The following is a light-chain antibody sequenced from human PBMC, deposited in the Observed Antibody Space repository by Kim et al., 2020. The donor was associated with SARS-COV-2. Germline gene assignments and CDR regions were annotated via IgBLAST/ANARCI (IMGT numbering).Light chain of an antibody. CDR3: QHYIRFPYT. CDR2: LAS. J-gene: IGKJ2*01. Sequence: SASVGDRVHNTCRASQTLSTWLAWYQQKPGKAPKLLLYLASTLESGVPSRFSGSGSGTEFTLPIDSLQPDDFATYYCQHYIRFPYTFGQGTKLEL. V-gene: IGKV1-5*03. CDR1: QTLSTW.